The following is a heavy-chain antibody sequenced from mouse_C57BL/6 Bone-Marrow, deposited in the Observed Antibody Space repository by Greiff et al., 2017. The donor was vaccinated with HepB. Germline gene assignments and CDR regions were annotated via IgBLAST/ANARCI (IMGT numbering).Heavy chain of an antibody. V-gene: IGHV5-12*01. J-gene: IGHJ3*01. D-gene: IGHD1-1*01. CDR2: ISNGGGST. CDR1: GFTFSDYY. CDR3: ARWGFYYGSRGAY. Sequence: EVMLVESGGGLVQPGGSLKLSCAASGFTFSDYYMYWVRQTPEKRLEWVAYISNGGGSTYYPDTVKGRFTISRDNAKNTLYLQMSRLKSEDTAMYYCARWGFYYGSRGAYWGQGTLVTVSA.